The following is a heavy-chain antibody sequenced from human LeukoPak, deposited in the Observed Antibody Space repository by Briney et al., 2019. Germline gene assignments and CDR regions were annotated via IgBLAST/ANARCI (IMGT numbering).Heavy chain of an antibody. V-gene: IGHV3-48*03. CDR2: ISSSGSTI. D-gene: IGHD3-10*02. Sequence: GGSLRLSCAASGFTFSSYEMNWVRQAPGKGLEWVSYISSSGSTIYYADSVKGRFTISRDNSKNTLYLQMNSLRAEDTAVYYCAKLADVRGVVGVWGQGTLVTVSS. CDR3: AKLADVRGVVGV. J-gene: IGHJ4*02. CDR1: GFTFSSYE.